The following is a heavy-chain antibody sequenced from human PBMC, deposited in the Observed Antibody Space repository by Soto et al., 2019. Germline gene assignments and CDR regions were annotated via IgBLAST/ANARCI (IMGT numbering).Heavy chain of an antibody. D-gene: IGHD6-13*01. J-gene: IGHJ4*02. CDR2: IYYSGTT. CDR3: ARLNPKSDSWPVDY. CDR1: GASISSGGYY. Sequence: ASETLSLTCTVSGASISSGGYYYWSWIRQHPGKGLEWIGYIYYSGTTYYNPSYNPSLKSRVTISVDTSKNQFSLKLSSVTAADTAVYYCARLNPKSDSWPVDYWGQGILVTVSS. V-gene: IGHV4-31*03.